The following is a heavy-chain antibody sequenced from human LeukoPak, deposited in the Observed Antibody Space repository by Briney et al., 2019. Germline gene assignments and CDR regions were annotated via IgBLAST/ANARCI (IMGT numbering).Heavy chain of an antibody. Sequence: GGSLRLSCAASGFTFSDHYMDWVRQAPGKGLEWVGRTRNKANSYTTEYAASVKGSFAISRDDSKNSLYLQMSSLKTEDTAVYYCARVFGDTLGWDYMDVWGKGTTVTVSS. J-gene: IGHJ6*03. CDR2: TRNKANSYTT. D-gene: IGHD2-21*02. V-gene: IGHV3-72*01. CDR3: ARVFGDTLGWDYMDV. CDR1: GFTFSDHY.